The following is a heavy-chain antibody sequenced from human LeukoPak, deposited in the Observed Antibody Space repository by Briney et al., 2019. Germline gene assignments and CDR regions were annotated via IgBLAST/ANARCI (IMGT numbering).Heavy chain of an antibody. CDR2: IYYSGST. J-gene: IGHJ5*02. D-gene: IGHD6-19*01. CDR1: GGSISSYY. V-gene: IGHV4-59*01. Sequence: SETLSLTCTVSGGSISSYYWSWIRQPPGKGLEWIGYIYYSGSTNYNPSLKSRVTISVDTSKNQFSLKLSSVTAADTAVYYCARVGSRYSGGWYRFDPWGQGTLVTVSS. CDR3: ARVGSRYSGGWYRFDP.